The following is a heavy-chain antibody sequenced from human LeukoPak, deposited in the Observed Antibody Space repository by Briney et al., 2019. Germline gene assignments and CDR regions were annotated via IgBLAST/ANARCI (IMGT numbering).Heavy chain of an antibody. D-gene: IGHD2-15*01. CDR1: GYTFTGYY. V-gene: IGHV1-2*02. CDR2: INPNSGGT. CDR3: ARYCSGGSCQYGMDV. J-gene: IGHJ6*02. Sequence: ASVTVSCKDSGYTFTGYYMHWVRQAPGQGLEWMGWINPNSGGTNYAQKFQGRVTMTRDTSISTAYMELSKLRSDDTAVYYCARYCSGGSCQYGMDVWGQGTTVTVSS.